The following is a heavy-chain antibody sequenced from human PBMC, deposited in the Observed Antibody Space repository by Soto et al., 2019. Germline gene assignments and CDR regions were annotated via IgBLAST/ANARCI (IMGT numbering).Heavy chain of an antibody. D-gene: IGHD2-15*01. Sequence: QVQLVESGGGVVQPGRSLRLSCAASGFIFRNYGMHWVRQAPGKGLEWVAVRWYDGSNKYYADSVKGRFTISRDNSKNTLYLQMNSLRAEDTALYYCAPGYCSSGSCCFDYWGQGTLATVSS. CDR2: RWYDGSNK. V-gene: IGHV3-33*01. J-gene: IGHJ4*02. CDR3: APGYCSSGSCCFDY. CDR1: GFIFRNYG.